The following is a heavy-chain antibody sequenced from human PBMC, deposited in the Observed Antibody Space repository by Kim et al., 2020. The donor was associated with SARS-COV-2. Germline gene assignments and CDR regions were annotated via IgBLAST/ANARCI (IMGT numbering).Heavy chain of an antibody. CDR2: ISASGGST. CDR1: GFTFSTYA. CDR3: AKAYGSYNWLDS. V-gene: IGHV3-23*01. J-gene: IGHJ5*01. D-gene: IGHD4-17*01. Sequence: GVSLRLSCAASGFTFSTYAMIWVRQAPWKGLELVSFISASGGSTYYTDSVKCLFTISRDSSKNTLYLQMNSLIADDTAVYYCAKAYGSYNWLDSWGQGTLVTVSS.